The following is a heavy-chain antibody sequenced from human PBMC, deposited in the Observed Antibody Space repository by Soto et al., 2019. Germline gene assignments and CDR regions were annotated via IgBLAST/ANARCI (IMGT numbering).Heavy chain of an antibody. CDR3: ARSSYYDSSGHDY. V-gene: IGHV4-39*01. D-gene: IGHD3-22*01. Sequence: SETLSLTCTVSGGSISSSSYYWGWIRQPPGKGLEWIGSIYYSGSTYYNPSLKSRVTISVDTSKNQFSLKLSSVTAADTAVYYCARSSYYDSSGHDYWGQGTLVTVSS. CDR2: IYYSGST. J-gene: IGHJ4*02. CDR1: GGSISSSSYY.